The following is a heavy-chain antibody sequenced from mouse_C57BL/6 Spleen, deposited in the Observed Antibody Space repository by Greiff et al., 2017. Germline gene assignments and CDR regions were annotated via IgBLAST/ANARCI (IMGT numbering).Heavy chain of an antibody. CDR2: INPNNGGT. D-gene: IGHD2-2*01. J-gene: IGHJ2*01. Sequence: VQLQQSGPELVKPGASVKMSCKASGYTFTDYNMHWVKQSHGKSLEWIGYINPNNGGTSYNQKFKGKATLPVNKSSSTAYMELLSLTAEDSAVYYCARSSTMVTYYFDYWGQGTTLTVSS. CDR1: GYTFTDYN. CDR3: ARSSTMVTYYFDY. V-gene: IGHV1-22*01.